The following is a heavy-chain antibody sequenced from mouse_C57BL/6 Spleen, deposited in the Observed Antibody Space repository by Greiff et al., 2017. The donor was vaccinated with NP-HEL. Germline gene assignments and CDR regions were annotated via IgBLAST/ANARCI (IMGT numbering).Heavy chain of an antibody. CDR2: IYPGSGST. V-gene: IGHV1-55*01. CDR3: ARTPY. CDR1: GETGKRGG. Sequence: QVQLKQPGAELVKPGDEVKRGGKEAGETGKRGGRTGGQGGAGPGLEWIGDIYPGSGSTNYNEKFKSKATLTVDTSSSTAYMQLSSLTSEDSAVYYCARTPYWGQGTTLTVSS. J-gene: IGHJ2*01.